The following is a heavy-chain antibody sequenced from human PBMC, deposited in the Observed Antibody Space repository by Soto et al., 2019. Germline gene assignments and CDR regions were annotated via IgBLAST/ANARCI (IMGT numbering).Heavy chain of an antibody. V-gene: IGHV3-23*01. J-gene: IGHJ4*02. CDR2: ITSGGAYT. D-gene: IGHD6-25*01. CDR3: AKGSASGSPYYFDF. Sequence: GGSLRLSCASSGFSFSRYAMAWIRQTPGTGLEWVAAITSGGAYTYTADSVKGRFSISRDNSKNTLFLQMNSLSAEDTAIYFCAKGSASGSPYYFDFWGQGTLVTVSS. CDR1: GFSFSRYA.